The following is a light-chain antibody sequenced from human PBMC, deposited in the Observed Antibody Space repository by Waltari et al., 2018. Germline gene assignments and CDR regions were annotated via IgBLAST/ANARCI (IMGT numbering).Light chain of an antibody. J-gene: IGKJ2*01. CDR1: QPVRSF. CDR2: EAS. Sequence: ETVLTQSPATLSLSPGERATLSSRASQPVRSFLAWYQPTPGQAPSLLIFEASSRAPGIPAKFRGSGSGTDCTLTVSNLEPEDFAVYYCLQRSSWPYTFGQRTRVEIK. V-gene: IGKV3-11*01. CDR3: LQRSSWPYT.